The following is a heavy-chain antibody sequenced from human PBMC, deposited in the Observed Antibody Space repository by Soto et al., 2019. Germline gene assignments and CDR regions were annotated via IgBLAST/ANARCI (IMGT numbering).Heavy chain of an antibody. CDR3: ARGGITIEHNWFDP. CDR2: IWYDGSNK. V-gene: IGHV3-33*01. J-gene: IGHJ5*02. CDR1: GFTFSSYG. D-gene: IGHD3-10*01. Sequence: GGSLRLSCAASGFTFSSYGMHWVRQAPGKGLEWVAVIWYDGSNKYYADSVKGRFTISRDNSKNTLYLQMNSLRAEDTAVYYCARGGITIEHNWFDPWGQGTLVTVSS.